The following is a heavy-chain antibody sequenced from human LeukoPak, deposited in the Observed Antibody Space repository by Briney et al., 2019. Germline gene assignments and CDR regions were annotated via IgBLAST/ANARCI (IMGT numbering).Heavy chain of an antibody. Sequence: LRLSCAASGFTLSSAAMSWVRQAPGKGLEWIGYIYYSGSTYYNPSLKSRVTISVDTSKNQFSLKLSSVTAADTAVYYCARGLWSGDAFDIWGQGTMVTVSS. CDR3: ARGLWSGDAFDI. D-gene: IGHD3-10*01. CDR1: GFTLSSAA. CDR2: IYYSGST. J-gene: IGHJ3*02. V-gene: IGHV4-31*02.